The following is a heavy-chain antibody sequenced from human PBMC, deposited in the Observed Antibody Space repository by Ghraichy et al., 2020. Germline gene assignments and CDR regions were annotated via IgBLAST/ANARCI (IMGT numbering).Heavy chain of an antibody. D-gene: IGHD4-11*01. V-gene: IGHV4-59*01. Sequence: SQTLSLTCTVSGGSISTDYWSWIRQPPGKGLEWIGYIHYSGSTNYNPSLRSRVAISVDTSKNQFSPKLNSVTAADTAVYYCAREVVGVTRTGGRNYYNYYGMDVWGQGSTVTVSS. J-gene: IGHJ6*02. CDR3: AREVVGVTRTGGRNYYNYYGMDV. CDR1: GGSISTDY. CDR2: IHYSGST.